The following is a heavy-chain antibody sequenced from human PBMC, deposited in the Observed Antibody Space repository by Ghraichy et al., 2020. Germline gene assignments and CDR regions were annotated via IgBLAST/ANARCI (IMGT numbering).Heavy chain of an antibody. CDR1: GLTFSNYW. CDR3: ARVICPRYFDY. V-gene: IGHV3-7*01. J-gene: IGHJ4*02. CDR2: INQNGSEK. Sequence: GGSLRLSCAASGLTFSNYWMSWVRQAPGKGLEWVANINQNGSEKYYVDSVKGRFTISRDNAKNSLYLQMHSLRAEDTAVYYCARVICPRYFDYWGQGTLVTVSS.